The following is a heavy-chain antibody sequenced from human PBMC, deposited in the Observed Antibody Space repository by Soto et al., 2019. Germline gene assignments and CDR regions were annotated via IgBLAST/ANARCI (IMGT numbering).Heavy chain of an antibody. CDR2: ISAYNGNT. D-gene: IGHD3-16*02. V-gene: IGHV1-18*01. J-gene: IGHJ4*02. CDR1: GYTFTSYG. CDR3: ARDPELDMITFGGVIVRTIFDY. Sequence: QVQLVQSGAEVKKPGASVKVSCKASGYTFTSYGISWVRQAPGQGLEWMGWISAYNGNTHYAQKLQGRVTMTTDTSKSTDYMELRSLTCDDTAVYYCARDPELDMITFGGVIVRTIFDYWGQGTLVTVSS.